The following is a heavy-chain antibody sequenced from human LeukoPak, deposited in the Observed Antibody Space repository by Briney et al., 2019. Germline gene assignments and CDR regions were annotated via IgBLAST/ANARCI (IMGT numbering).Heavy chain of an antibody. CDR2: IYPGDPDI. CDR3: AAAHCTGGSCYFLH. V-gene: IGHV5-51*01. J-gene: IGHJ1*01. D-gene: IGHD2-15*01. Sequence: GESLKISCKGSGYTFTTYWIGWVRQIPGKGLEWMGIIYPGDPDIRYSPSFQGQVTILVDKSISTAYLQWRSLKASDTAMYYCAAAHCTGGSCYFLHWGQGTLVTVSS. CDR1: GYTFTTYW.